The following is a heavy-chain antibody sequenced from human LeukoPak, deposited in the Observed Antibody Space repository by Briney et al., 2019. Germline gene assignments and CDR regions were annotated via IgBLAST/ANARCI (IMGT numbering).Heavy chain of an antibody. V-gene: IGHV3-74*01. CDR1: GFTFSSYW. CDR2: INSDGSTT. Sequence: PGGSLTLSCAASGFTFSSYWMRWVRQAPGKGLVWVSRINSDGSTTSYADSVMGRFTISRDHPKNTLYLQMNSVRAEDTAVYYCTRVIYSGWEGELSDWGQGTLVTVSS. J-gene: IGHJ4*02. D-gene: IGHD6-19*01. CDR3: TRVIYSGWEGELSD.